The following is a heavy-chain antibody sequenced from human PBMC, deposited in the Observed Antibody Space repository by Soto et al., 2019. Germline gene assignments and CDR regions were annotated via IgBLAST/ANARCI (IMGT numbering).Heavy chain of an antibody. D-gene: IGHD4-17*01. CDR1: GFTFDDYG. V-gene: IGHV3-20*04. CDR2: INWNGGST. CDR3: ARYGDYEFTYYFDY. J-gene: IGHJ4*02. Sequence: GGSLRLSCAASGFTFDDYGMSWVRQAPGKGLEWVSGINWNGGSTGYADSVKGRFTISRDNAKNSLYLQMNSLRAEDTALYYCARYGDYEFTYYFDYWGQGTLVTVSS.